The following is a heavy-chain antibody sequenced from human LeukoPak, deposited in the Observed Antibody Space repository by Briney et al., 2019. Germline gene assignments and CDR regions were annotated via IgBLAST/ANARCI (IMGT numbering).Heavy chain of an antibody. Sequence: GGSLRLSCAASGFTFSSYSMNWVRQAPGKGLEWVSCITSSSYIFYADSVKGRFTISRDNAKNSLYLQMNSLRAEDTAVYYCVTGLQDSNIDYWGQGTLVTVSS. CDR2: ITSSSYI. CDR3: VTGLQDSNIDY. CDR1: GFTFSSYS. V-gene: IGHV3-21*01. J-gene: IGHJ4*02.